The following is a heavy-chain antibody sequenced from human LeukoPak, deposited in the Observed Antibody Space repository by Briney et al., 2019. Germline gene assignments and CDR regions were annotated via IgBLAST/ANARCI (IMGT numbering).Heavy chain of an antibody. J-gene: IGHJ6*02. CDR1: GFTFSSYS. CDR3: ASDYDYVWGSYRYTGYYGMDV. V-gene: IGHV3-21*01. D-gene: IGHD3-16*02. CDR2: ISSSSSYI. Sequence: GGSLRLSCAASGFTFSSYSMNWVRQAPGKGLEWVSSISSSSSYIYYADSVKGRFTISRDNAKNSLYLQMDSLRAEDTAVYYCASDYDYVWGSYRYTGYYGMDVWGQGTTVTVSS.